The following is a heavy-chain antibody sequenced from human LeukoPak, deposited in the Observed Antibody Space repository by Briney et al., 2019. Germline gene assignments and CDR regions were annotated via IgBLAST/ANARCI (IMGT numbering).Heavy chain of an antibody. V-gene: IGHV5-51*01. D-gene: IGHD2-8*01. CDR3: ARLGGYCTSGVCYTSHNLDY. Sequence: GESLKISCKGSGYSFTSYWIGWVRQMPGKGLEWMGIIYPGDSDTRYSPSFQGQVTISADKSISTAYLQWSGLKASDTAMYYCARLGGYCTSGVCYTSHNLDYWGQGTLVTVSS. CDR1: GYSFTSYW. CDR2: IYPGDSDT. J-gene: IGHJ4*02.